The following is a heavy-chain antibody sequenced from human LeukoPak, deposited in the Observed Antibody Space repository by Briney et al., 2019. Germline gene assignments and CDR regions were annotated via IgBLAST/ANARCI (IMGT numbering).Heavy chain of an antibody. CDR3: ARDFNPYYYDSSGYYSMDY. Sequence: SVNVSCKASGGTFSSYAISWVRQAPGQGLEWMGGIIPIFGTANYAQKFQGRVTITADESTSTAYMELSSLRSEDTAVYYCARDFNPYYYDSSGYYSMDYWGQGTLVTVSS. CDR2: IIPIFGTA. CDR1: GGTFSSYA. V-gene: IGHV1-69*01. J-gene: IGHJ4*02. D-gene: IGHD3-22*01.